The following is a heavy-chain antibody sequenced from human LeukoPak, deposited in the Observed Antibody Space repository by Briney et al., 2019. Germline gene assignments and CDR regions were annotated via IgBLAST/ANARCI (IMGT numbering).Heavy chain of an antibody. CDR1: GGSISSSSYY. D-gene: IGHD2-2*01. CDR3: ARHLGDVVVVPAAKNWFDP. V-gene: IGHV4-39*01. J-gene: IGHJ5*02. CDR2: IYYSGST. Sequence: PSETLSLTCTVPGGSISSSSYYWGWIRQPPGKVLEWIGSIYYSGSTYYNPSLKSRVTISVDTSKNQFSLKLSSVTAADTAVYYCARHLGDVVVVPAAKNWFDPWGQGTLVTVSS.